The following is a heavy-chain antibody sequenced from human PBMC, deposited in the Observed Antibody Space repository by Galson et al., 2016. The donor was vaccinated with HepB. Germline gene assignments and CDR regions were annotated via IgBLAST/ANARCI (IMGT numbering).Heavy chain of an antibody. CDR2: IKSKDVGGTI. Sequence: SLRLSCAAPGANTFINAWMNWVRQAPGKGLEWVGRIKSKDVGGTIEYAAPEEGRFIISRDDSKDTLYLQMNSLKTEDTAVYYRTTSGGISWPPYWGQGTLVTVSS. J-gene: IGHJ4*02. CDR3: TTSGGISWPPY. CDR1: GANTFINAW. V-gene: IGHV3-15*07. D-gene: IGHD6-13*01.